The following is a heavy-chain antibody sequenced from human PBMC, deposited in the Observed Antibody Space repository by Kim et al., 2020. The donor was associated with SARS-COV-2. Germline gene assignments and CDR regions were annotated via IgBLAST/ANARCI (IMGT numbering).Heavy chain of an antibody. CDR3: AKDVLPVGARGFDY. CDR1: GFTFGDYA. CDR2: ISWNSGSI. D-gene: IGHD1-26*01. V-gene: IGHV3-9*01. Sequence: GGSLRLSCAASGFTFGDYAMHWVRQAPGKGLEWVSGISWNSGSIGYADSVKGRFTISRDNAKNSLYLQMNSLRAEDTALYYCAKDVLPVGARGFDYWGQGTLVTVSS. J-gene: IGHJ4*02.